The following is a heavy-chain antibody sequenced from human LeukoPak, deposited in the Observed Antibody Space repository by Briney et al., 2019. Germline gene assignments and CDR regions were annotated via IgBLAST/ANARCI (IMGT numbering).Heavy chain of an antibody. CDR2: IYYSGST. J-gene: IGHJ4*02. Sequence: SPSQTLSLTCTVSGGSISSGGYYWSWLRQHPGKGLEWIGYIYYSGSTYYVPSLKSPLTISVDTSKNQFSLKLCSVTAADTAVYYCARGGVSLGGYSYGYPFDYWGQGTLVTVSS. CDR3: ARGGVSLGGYSYGYPFDY. D-gene: IGHD5-18*01. V-gene: IGHV4-31*01. CDR1: GGSISSGGYY.